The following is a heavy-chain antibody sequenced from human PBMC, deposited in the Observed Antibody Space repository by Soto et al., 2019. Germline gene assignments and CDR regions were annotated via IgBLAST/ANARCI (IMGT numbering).Heavy chain of an antibody. V-gene: IGHV3-11*01. Sequence: GGSLRLSCAASGFTFSDYYMSWIRQAPGKGLEWVSYISSSGSTIYYADSVKGRFTISRDNAKNSLYLQMNSLRAEDTAVYYCARVLAAAGNYYYYGMDVWGQGTTVTVSS. CDR1: GFTFSDYY. CDR3: ARVLAAAGNYYYYGMDV. D-gene: IGHD6-13*01. CDR2: ISSSGSTI. J-gene: IGHJ6*02.